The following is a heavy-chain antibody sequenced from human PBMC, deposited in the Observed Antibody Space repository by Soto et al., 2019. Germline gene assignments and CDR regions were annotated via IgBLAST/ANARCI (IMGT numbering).Heavy chain of an antibody. CDR3: ARMRVSIAAAGTIDYYRMDS. D-gene: IGHD6-13*01. J-gene: IGHJ6*04. CDR2: ISYDGSNK. CDR1: GFTFSSYA. V-gene: IGHV3-30-3*01. Sequence: GGSLRLSCAASGFTFSSYAMHWVRQAPGKEKEWVAVISYDGSNKYYADSVKGRFTISRDNSKNKLYLQMNSLRAEDTVVYYCARMRVSIAAAGTIDYYRMDSWGKGTMVTVSS.